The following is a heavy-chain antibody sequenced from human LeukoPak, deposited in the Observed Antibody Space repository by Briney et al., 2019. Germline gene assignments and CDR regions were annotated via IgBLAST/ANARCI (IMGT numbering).Heavy chain of an antibody. J-gene: IGHJ5*02. D-gene: IGHD3-22*01. CDR3: ARARSSGYYYGS. CDR2: IYYSGST. CDR1: GGSISSYY. Sequence: PSETLSLTCTVSGGSISSYYWSWIRQPPGKGLEWIGYIYYSGSTNYNPSLKSRVTISVDTSKNQFSLKLSPVTAADTAVYYCARARSSGYYYGSWGQGTLVTVSS. V-gene: IGHV4-59*01.